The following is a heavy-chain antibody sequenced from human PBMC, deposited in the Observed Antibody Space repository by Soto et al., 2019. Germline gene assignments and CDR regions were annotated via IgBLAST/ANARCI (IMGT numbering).Heavy chain of an antibody. V-gene: IGHV1-69*01. CDR3: AKSLPTTRYSPDYYGLDV. CDR2: IIPIIGPP. Sequence: QVKLVQSGAEVKKPGSSVKVSCTATGVTFSSHAISWVRQAPGHGLEWMGGIIPIIGPPNYAQKFHGRVTITADESTNTAYMELSSLRSEDTAVYYCAKSLPTTRYSPDYYGLDVWGQGTTVTVSS. CDR1: GVTFSSHA. J-gene: IGHJ6*02. D-gene: IGHD2-21*01.